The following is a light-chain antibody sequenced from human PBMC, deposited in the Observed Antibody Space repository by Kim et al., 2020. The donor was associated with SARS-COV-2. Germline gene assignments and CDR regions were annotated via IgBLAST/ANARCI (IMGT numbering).Light chain of an antibody. CDR2: GAS. CDR3: QQYNTWPLIT. J-gene: IGKJ2*01. CDR1: QSVSSN. V-gene: IGKV3-15*01. Sequence: EIVMTQSPATLSVSPGDRATLSCRASQSVSSNLAWYQQNPGQAPRLLIYGASTRATGLPARFSGSGSGTEFTLTISSLQSEDFAVYYCQQYNTWPLITFGQGTKLEI.